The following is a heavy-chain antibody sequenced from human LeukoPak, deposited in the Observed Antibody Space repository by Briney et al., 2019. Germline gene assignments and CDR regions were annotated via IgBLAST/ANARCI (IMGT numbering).Heavy chain of an antibody. Sequence: GGSLRLSCAASGFTFSSYEMNWVRQAQGKGLEGASYISSSSGTTIYYADSVKGRFTISRDNAKNLLYLQMNSLRVEDTAVYYCAREPRLDYWGQGTLVIVSS. V-gene: IGHV3-48*03. CDR3: AREPRLDY. CDR2: ISSSSGTTI. J-gene: IGHJ4*02. D-gene: IGHD3-22*01. CDR1: GFTFSSYE.